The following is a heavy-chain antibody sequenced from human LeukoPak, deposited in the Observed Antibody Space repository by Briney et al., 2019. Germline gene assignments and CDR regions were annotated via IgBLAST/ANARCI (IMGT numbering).Heavy chain of an antibody. V-gene: IGHV3-30*19. J-gene: IGHJ6*03. CDR2: ISYDGGDK. Sequence: GGPLRLSCAASGFTFSSYGMHWVRQAPGKGLEWVTVISYDGGDKYYADSVKGRFTISRDNSKNTLCLQMNSLRAEDTAVYYCARTYYSNYPHYYYMDVWGKGTTVTVSS. CDR3: ARTYYSNYPHYYYMDV. CDR1: GFTFSSYG. D-gene: IGHD4-11*01.